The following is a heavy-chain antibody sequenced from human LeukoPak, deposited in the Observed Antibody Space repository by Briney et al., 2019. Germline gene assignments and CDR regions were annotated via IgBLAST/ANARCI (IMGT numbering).Heavy chain of an antibody. J-gene: IGHJ4*02. Sequence: SQTLSLTCTVSGGSISSSVYYWGWIRQPPGKGLEWIGSIYYSGSTYYNPSLKSRVAISVDTSKNQFALKLTSVTAADTAVYYCARHPQYWGQGTLVTVSS. CDR2: IYYSGST. V-gene: IGHV4-39*01. CDR1: GGSISSSVYY. CDR3: ARHPQY.